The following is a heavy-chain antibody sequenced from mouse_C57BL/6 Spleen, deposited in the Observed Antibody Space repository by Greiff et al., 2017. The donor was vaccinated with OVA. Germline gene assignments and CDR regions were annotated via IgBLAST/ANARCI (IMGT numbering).Heavy chain of an antibody. CDR3: ARRDGPY. CDR1: GYTFTSYW. V-gene: IGHV1-55*01. J-gene: IGHJ3*01. Sequence: QVQLKQPGAELVKPGASVKMSCKASGYTFTSYWITWVKQRPGQGLEWIGDIYPGSGSTNYNEKFKSKATLTVDTSSSTACMQLSSLTSEDSAVYYCARRDGPYWGQGTLVTVSA. CDR2: IYPGSGST. D-gene: IGHD1-1*01.